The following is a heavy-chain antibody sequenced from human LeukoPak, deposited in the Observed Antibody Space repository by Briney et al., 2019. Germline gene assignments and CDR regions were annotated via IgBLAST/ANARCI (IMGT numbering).Heavy chain of an antibody. CDR1: GGTFSSYA. Sequence: ASVKVSCKASGGTFSSYAISWVRQAPGQGLEWMGGIIPIFGTANYAQKFQGRVTITADESTSTAYMELSSLRSEDTAVYYCARGQDYGGNSGLWLYAFDIWGQGTMITVSS. CDR3: ARGQDYGGNSGLWLYAFDI. V-gene: IGHV1-69*13. J-gene: IGHJ3*02. D-gene: IGHD4-23*01. CDR2: IIPIFGTA.